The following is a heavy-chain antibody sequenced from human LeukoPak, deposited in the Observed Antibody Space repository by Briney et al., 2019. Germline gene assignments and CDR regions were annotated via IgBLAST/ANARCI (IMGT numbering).Heavy chain of an antibody. CDR3: ARGRYYYDSSGYYHTYYFDY. CDR1: GYTFTSYG. V-gene: IGHV1-18*01. Sequence: ASVKVSCKASGYTFTSYGISWVRQAPGQGLEWMGWISAYNGNTNYAQKLQGRVTMTTDTSTSTAYMELRSLRSDDTAVYYCARGRYYYDSSGYYHTYYFDYWGQGTLVTVSS. J-gene: IGHJ4*02. CDR2: ISAYNGNT. D-gene: IGHD3-22*01.